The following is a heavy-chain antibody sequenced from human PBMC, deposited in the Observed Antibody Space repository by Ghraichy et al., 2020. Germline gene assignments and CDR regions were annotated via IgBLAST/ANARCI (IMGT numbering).Heavy chain of an antibody. J-gene: IGHJ6*02. V-gene: IGHV3-23*01. CDR3: AKEGGMGSGWTGYYGRDV. D-gene: IGHD6-19*01. Sequence: GGSLRLSCAASGFTFSSYAMSWVRQAPGKGLEWVSAISGSGGSTYYADSVKARFTISRDNSKNTLYLQMNSLRAEDTAVYYCAKEGGMGSGWTGYYGRDVWGQGTTVTVSS. CDR1: GFTFSSYA. CDR2: ISGSGGST.